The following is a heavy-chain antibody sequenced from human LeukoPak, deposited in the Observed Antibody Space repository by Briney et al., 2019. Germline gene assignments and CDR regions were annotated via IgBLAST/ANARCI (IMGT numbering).Heavy chain of an antibody. CDR2: IYYSGST. CDR1: GGSISSSSYY. J-gene: IGHJ5*02. CDR3: ARVDTAMVTAVNNWFDP. V-gene: IGHV4-39*01. Sequence: SETLSLTCTVSGGSISSSSYYWGWIRQPPGKGLEWIGSIYYSGSTYYNPSLKSRVTISVDTSENQFSLKLSSVTAADTAVYYCARVDTAMVTAVNNWFDPWGQGTLVTVSS. D-gene: IGHD5-18*01.